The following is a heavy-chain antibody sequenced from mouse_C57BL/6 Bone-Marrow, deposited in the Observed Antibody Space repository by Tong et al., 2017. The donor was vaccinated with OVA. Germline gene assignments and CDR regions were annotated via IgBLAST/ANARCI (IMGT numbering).Heavy chain of an antibody. CDR2: INPSNGGT. D-gene: IGHD1-1*01. CDR1: GYTFTSYW. CDR3: QRDYYGSSWGYYFDY. J-gene: IGHJ2*01. Sequence: SGYTFTSYWMHWVKQRPGQGLEWIGNINPSNGGTNYNEKFKSKAKLTVDKSSSTASMQLSRLTSEDSAVYYCQRDYYGSSWGYYFDYWGQGTTLTV. V-gene: IGHV1-53*01.